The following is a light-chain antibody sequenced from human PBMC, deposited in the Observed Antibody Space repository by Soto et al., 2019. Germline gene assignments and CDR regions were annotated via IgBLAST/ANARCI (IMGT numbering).Light chain of an antibody. CDR2: EVS. CDR1: SSDVGGYNF. CDR3: SSHTNIGTTV. J-gene: IGLJ3*02. V-gene: IGLV2-14*01. Sequence: QSVLTQPASVSGSPGQSITISCTGTSSDVGGYNFVSWYQQHPGKAPRLMIFEVSDRPSGVSNRFSGSKSGNTASLTISGLQAEDEADYYCSSHTNIGTTVFGGGTKVTVL.